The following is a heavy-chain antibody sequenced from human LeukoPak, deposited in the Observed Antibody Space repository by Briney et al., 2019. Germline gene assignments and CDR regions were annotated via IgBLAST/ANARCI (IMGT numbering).Heavy chain of an antibody. Sequence: ASVKVSCKTSGYTFTDYYLHWVRQAPGQGLEWMGWINPNSGGTSSAQKFQGRVTMTRDTSITTVYMEVSWLTSDDTAIYYCARADRLHGGPYLIGPWGQGTLVTVSS. D-gene: IGHD2-21*01. V-gene: IGHV1-2*02. CDR1: GYTFTDYY. CDR2: INPNSGGT. CDR3: ARADRLHGGPYLIGP. J-gene: IGHJ5*02.